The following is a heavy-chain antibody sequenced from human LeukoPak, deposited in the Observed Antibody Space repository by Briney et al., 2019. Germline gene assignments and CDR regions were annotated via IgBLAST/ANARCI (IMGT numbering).Heavy chain of an antibody. J-gene: IGHJ4*02. CDR2: ISSSSSYI. Sequence: GGSLRLSCAASGFTFSSYSMNWVRQAPGKGLEWVSSISSSSSYIYYADSVKGRFTISRDNAKNSLYLQMNSLRAEDTAVYYCAREGQWELLGEYFDYWGQGTLVTGSS. V-gene: IGHV3-21*01. D-gene: IGHD1-26*01. CDR3: AREGQWELLGEYFDY. CDR1: GFTFSSYS.